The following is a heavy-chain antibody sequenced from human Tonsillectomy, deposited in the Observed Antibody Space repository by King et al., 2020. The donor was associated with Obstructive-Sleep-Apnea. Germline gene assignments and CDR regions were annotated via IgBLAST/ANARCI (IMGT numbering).Heavy chain of an antibody. D-gene: IGHD6-13*01. CDR3: AKGGYSSSWN. CDR2: ISWNSGSI. Sequence: VQLVESGGGLVQPGRSLRRSCAASGFTFDDYAMHGVRQAPGKGLEWDSCISWNSGSIGYADSVRGRFTISRDNAKNSLYLQMKSLRAEDTALYYCAKGGYSSSWNWGQGTLVAVSS. CDR1: GFTFDDYA. J-gene: IGHJ4*02. V-gene: IGHV3-9*01.